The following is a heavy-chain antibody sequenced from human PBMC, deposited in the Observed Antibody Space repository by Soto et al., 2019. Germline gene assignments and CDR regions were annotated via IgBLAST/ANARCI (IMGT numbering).Heavy chain of an antibody. Sequence: SGPTLVNPTQTLTLTCTVSGFSLSGTGMRVTWIRQPPGKALEWLARIDWEDTKLYSTSLKTRLSISKDTSKNQVVLTMTNMDTADTATYYCARAFYGMDVWGPETTSAVSS. CDR2: IDWEDTK. CDR1: GFSLSGTGMR. CDR3: ARAFYGMDV. J-gene: IGHJ6*02. V-gene: IGHV2-70*04.